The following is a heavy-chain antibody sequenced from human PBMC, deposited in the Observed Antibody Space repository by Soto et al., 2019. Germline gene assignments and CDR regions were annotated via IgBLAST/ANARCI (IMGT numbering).Heavy chain of an antibody. Sequence: GGSLRLSCAASGFTVSSYSMNWVRQAPGKGLEWVSVIYSGGSTLYADSEKGRFTISRDISKNTLSLHMNSLGAEDTAVYYCARARIFLEWLLGRPSRIPGFDYWGQGTRVTVSS. J-gene: IGHJ4*02. CDR3: ARARIFLEWLLGRPSRIPGFDY. V-gene: IGHV3-66*01. CDR2: IYSGGST. D-gene: IGHD3-3*01. CDR1: GFTVSSYS.